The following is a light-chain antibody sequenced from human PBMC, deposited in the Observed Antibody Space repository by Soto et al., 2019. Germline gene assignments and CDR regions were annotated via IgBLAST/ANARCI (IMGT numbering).Light chain of an antibody. CDR2: AAS. Sequence: DIQMTQSPSSLSASVGDRVTITCRASQGISSWLAWYQQKPGKAPKLLIYAASSLQSGVPSRFSGSGSGTDFTLTISRLEPEDFAVYYCQQYGSSPGTFGQGTKVDIK. CDR3: QQYGSSPGT. V-gene: IGKV1-12*01. CDR1: QGISSW. J-gene: IGKJ1*01.